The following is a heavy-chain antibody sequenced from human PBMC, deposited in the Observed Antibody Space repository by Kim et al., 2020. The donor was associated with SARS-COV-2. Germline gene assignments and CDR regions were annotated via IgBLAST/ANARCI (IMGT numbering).Heavy chain of an antibody. V-gene: IGHV4-39*01. D-gene: IGHD2-15*01. CDR3: ARLYCGGGSCSAFDY. J-gene: IGHJ4*02. Sequence: PSLKSRGTISVDTSKNQFSLKLSSLPAADTAVYYCARLYCGGGSCSAFDYWGQGALVTVSS.